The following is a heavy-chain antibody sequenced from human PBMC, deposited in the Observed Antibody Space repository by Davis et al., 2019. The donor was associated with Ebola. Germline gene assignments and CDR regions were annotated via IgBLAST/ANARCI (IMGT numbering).Heavy chain of an antibody. J-gene: IGHJ3*02. CDR2: FDPEDGET. CDR1: GYTLTELS. V-gene: IGHV1-24*01. Sequence: AASVKVSCKVSGYTLTELSMHWVRQAPGKGLEWMGGFDPEDGETIYAQKFQGRVTMTRDTSTSTVYMELSSLRSEDTAVYYCARDGTVVTLPFDIWGQGTMVTVSS. D-gene: IGHD4-23*01. CDR3: ARDGTVVTLPFDI.